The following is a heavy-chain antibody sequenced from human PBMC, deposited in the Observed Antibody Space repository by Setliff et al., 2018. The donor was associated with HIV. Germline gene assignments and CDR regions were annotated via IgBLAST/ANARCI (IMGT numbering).Heavy chain of an antibody. Sequence: PGGSLRLSCAASGFTVSDTHMTWVRQAPGKGLQWVSFIYSDGRTYYAESVKGQFTISRDDSKNTLYLQMHSLRVEDTAAYYCAKGVKWLDPWGQGIQVTVSS. D-gene: IGHD3-16*01. CDR3: AKGVKWLDP. V-gene: IGHV3-53*01. CDR2: IYSDGRT. J-gene: IGHJ5*02. CDR1: GFTVSDTH.